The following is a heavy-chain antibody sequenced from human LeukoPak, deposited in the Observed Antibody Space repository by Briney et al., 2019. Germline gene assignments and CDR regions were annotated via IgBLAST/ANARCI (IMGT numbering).Heavy chain of an antibody. J-gene: IGHJ4*02. CDR3: ARVRYCSSTSCLYYFDY. Sequence: PGGSLRLSCAASGFTFSSYWMSWVRQAPGKGLEWVANIKQDGSEKYYVDSVKGRFTISRDNAKNSLYLQMNSLRAEDTAVYYCARVRYCSSTSCLYYFDYWGQGTLVTVSS. V-gene: IGHV3-7*04. CDR2: IKQDGSEK. CDR1: GFTFSSYW. D-gene: IGHD2-2*01.